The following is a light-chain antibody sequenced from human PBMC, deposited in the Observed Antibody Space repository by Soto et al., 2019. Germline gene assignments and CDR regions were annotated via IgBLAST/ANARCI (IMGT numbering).Light chain of an antibody. CDR1: QSISNY. Sequence: DIPMTQSPSTLSASVGDRVTITCRASQSISNYLAWYQQKSGKAPKLLIYKASTLKSGVPSRFSGSGSGTEFTLTISSLQPDDFATYYCQHYKSYPFIFGPGTQVDLK. CDR2: KAS. CDR3: QHYKSYPFI. J-gene: IGKJ3*01. V-gene: IGKV1-5*03.